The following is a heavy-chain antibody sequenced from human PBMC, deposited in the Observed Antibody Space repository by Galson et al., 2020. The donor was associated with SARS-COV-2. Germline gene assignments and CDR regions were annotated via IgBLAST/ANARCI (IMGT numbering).Heavy chain of an antibody. CDR2: IFYTGST. Sequence: SETLSLTCTVSGASISNDFWSWFRQPPGRQLEYIGYIFYTGSTDYNSSLESRLSMSIDTSKNQFSLQLSSVTAADTAVYYCARRSLGCSNSTCYSVNEYWGPGALVTVSS. J-gene: IGHJ4*02. D-gene: IGHD2-15*01. V-gene: IGHV4-59*01. CDR1: GASISNDF. CDR3: ARRSLGCSNSTCYSVNEY.